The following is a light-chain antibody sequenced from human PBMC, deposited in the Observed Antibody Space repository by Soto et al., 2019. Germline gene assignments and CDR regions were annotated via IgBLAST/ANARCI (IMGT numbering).Light chain of an antibody. V-gene: IGLV1-44*01. J-gene: IGLJ1*01. Sequence: QSVLTQPPSASGTPGQRVTISCSGSSSNIGDNAVSWYQHLPGTPPKLLIYTDDQRPSGVPDRFSGSWSGTSASLAISGLRFADEADYFCAAWDDSLNAYLFGTGTKVTVL. CDR2: TDD. CDR3: AAWDDSLNAYL. CDR1: SSNIGDNA.